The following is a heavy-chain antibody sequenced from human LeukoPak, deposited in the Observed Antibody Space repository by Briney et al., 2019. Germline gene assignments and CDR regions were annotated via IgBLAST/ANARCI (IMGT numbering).Heavy chain of an antibody. V-gene: IGHV7-4-1*02. D-gene: IGHD5-18*01. CDR1: GYTFSSYT. CDR2: ISTNTGNP. CDR3: GRDPRLGIRGYTYGYIEY. Sequence: ASVKVSCKTSGYTFSSYTITWVRQAPGQGLQWMGWISTNTGNPTYAQGFRGRYVFSLDTSVSTAYLQISGLTADDTAVYFCGRDPRLGIRGYTYGYIEYWGQGTLVTVSS. J-gene: IGHJ4*02.